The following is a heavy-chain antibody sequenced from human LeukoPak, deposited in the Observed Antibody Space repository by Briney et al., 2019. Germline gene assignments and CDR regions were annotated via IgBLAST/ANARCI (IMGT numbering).Heavy chain of an antibody. Sequence: ASVKVSCKASGYTFTSYYMHWVRQAPGQGLEWMGIINPSGGSTSYAQKFQGRVTMTRDMSTSTVYMELSSLRSEDTAVYYCARVSIVATNSPSQQAFDYWGQGTLVTVSS. CDR1: GYTFTSYY. D-gene: IGHD5-12*01. J-gene: IGHJ4*02. CDR2: INPSGGST. V-gene: IGHV1-46*01. CDR3: ARVSIVATNSPSQQAFDY.